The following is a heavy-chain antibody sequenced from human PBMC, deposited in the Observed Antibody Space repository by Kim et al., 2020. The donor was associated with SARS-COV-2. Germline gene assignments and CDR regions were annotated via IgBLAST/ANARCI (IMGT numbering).Heavy chain of an antibody. D-gene: IGHD3-22*01. V-gene: IGHV3-21*01. J-gene: IGHJ4*02. Sequence: DSGRGLFPISRDNAKTSLYLQMNSLRAEDTAVYYCARGDSSGYYPPHFDYWGQGTLVTVSS. CDR3: ARGDSSGYYPPHFDY.